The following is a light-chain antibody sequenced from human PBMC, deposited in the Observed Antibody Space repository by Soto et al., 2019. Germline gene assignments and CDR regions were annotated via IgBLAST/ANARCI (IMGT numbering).Light chain of an antibody. CDR1: QSISSW. V-gene: IGKV1-5*03. CDR3: QQYKSYSYS. Sequence: DIPMTQSPSTLSASIGDTVTITCRASQSISSWLAWYQQKPGKAPKLLIYKASTLESGVPSRFSGSGFGTEFTLTINSLQPDDFASYYCQQYKSYSYSFGQGTKVEIK. J-gene: IGKJ2*03. CDR2: KAS.